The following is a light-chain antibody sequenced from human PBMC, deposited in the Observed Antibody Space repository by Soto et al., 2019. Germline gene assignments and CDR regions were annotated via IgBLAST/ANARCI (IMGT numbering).Light chain of an antibody. V-gene: IGLV2-14*01. J-gene: IGLJ2*01. Sequence: QSVLTQPASVSGSPGQSITISCTGTSSEVGGYNYVSWYQQHPGKAPKLMIYDVSNRPSGVSNRFSGSKSGNTASLTISGLQAEDEADYYCSSYTTSGSLVFGGGTKVTVL. CDR3: SSYTTSGSLV. CDR1: SSEVGGYNY. CDR2: DVS.